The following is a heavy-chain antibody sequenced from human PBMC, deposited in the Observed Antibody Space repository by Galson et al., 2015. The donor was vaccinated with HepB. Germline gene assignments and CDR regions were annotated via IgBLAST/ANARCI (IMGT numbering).Heavy chain of an antibody. D-gene: IGHD5-18*01. Sequence: ETLSLTCTVSGGSMTSNYWTWIRQPPGKGLEWIAYIYYSGSTNYNPSLRSRVTLSVDTSTNQFSLKLSSVTAADTAVYYCARVKSGYSYGLVDSGGQGTLVTVSS. J-gene: IGHJ4*02. V-gene: IGHV4-59*08. CDR2: IYYSGST. CDR3: ARVKSGYSYGLVDS. CDR1: GGSMTSNY.